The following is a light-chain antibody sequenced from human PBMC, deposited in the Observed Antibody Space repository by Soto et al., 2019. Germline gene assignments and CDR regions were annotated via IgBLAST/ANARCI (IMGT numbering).Light chain of an antibody. Sequence: DIQMTQSPSSLSASVGDRVTITCRASQSISIYLNWYQQKPGKAPTLLIYAASRVQSGVPSRFSGVGSGTEFTLTISSLQPEDFATYYCQQSFSTPRTFGQGTKVEIK. V-gene: IGKV1-39*01. CDR2: AAS. CDR3: QQSFSTPRT. J-gene: IGKJ1*01. CDR1: QSISIY.